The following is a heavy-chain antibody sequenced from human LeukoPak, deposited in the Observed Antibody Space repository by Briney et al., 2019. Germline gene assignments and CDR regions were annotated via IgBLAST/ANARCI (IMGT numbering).Heavy chain of an antibody. CDR3: ATGYGDFRVEGRY. J-gene: IGHJ4*02. CDR2: IYYSGST. V-gene: IGHV4-59*01. Sequence: SETLSLTCTVSGGSISSYYWSWIRQPPGKGLEWIGYIYYSGSTNYNPSLKSRVTISVDTSKNQFSLKLNSVTAADTAVYYCATGYGDFRVEGRYLGQGTLVTVSS. CDR1: GGSISSYY. D-gene: IGHD4-17*01.